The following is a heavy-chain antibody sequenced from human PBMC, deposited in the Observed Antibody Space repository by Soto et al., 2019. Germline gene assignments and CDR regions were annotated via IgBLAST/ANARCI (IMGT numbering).Heavy chain of an antibody. J-gene: IGHJ4*02. D-gene: IGHD2-15*01. V-gene: IGHV4-39*01. CDR2: IYYSGST. CDR3: ARLFRILRNFDY. CDR1: GGSISSSSYY. Sequence: QLQLQESGPGLVKPSETLSLTCTVSGGSISSSSYYCGWIRQPPGKGLEWIGSIYYSGSTYYNPAHKTRVPISVDTSKNQFSLKLSSVTAADTAVYYCARLFRILRNFDYWGQGTLVNVSS.